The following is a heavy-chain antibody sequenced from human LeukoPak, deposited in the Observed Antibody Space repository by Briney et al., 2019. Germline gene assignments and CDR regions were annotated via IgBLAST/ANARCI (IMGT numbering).Heavy chain of an antibody. CDR2: IYYSGST. CDR3: ARNSAVATSRSWFDP. CDR1: GGSISSSSYY. J-gene: IGHJ5*02. Sequence: SETLSLTCTVSGGSISSSSYYWGWIRQPPGKGLEWIRSIYYSGSTTYNPSLESRVTISVDTSKNQFSLKLTAVTAADTAVYYCARNSAVATSRSWFDPWGQGTLVTVSS. V-gene: IGHV4-39*01. D-gene: IGHD6-19*01.